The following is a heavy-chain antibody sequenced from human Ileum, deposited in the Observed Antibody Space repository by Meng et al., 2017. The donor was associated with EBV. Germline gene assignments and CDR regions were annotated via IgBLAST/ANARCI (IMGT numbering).Heavy chain of an antibody. CDR2: TYYRSKLYN. J-gene: IGHJ4*02. CDR3: ARDLEGFDY. CDR1: GDTVASTSAA. Sequence: QLPHSVPGLVNTSPPPSLPCSISGDTVASTSAAANWTRHSPSRGLEWLRRTYYRSKLYNDYAVSVKSRITINPDTPKNQFSLQLNSVTPEDTAVYYCARDLEGFDYWGQGTLVTVSS. V-gene: IGHV6-1*01.